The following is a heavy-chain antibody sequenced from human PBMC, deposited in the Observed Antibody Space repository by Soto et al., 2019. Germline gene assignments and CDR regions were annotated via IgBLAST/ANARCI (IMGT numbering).Heavy chain of an antibody. D-gene: IGHD1-20*01. CDR3: AIWSNWNPLYYRGMDV. CDR1: GGAFTNYS. V-gene: IGHV1-69*06. Sequence: QVQLLQSGAEVKKPGSSVKVSCKVSGGAFTNYSLNWVRHAPGQRLEWLGGIIPLHNTSNYSLKLLGRGSVTADISSNTVYMHLSGLTSDETATYYCAIWSNWNPLYYRGMDVWGQGTTVTVSS. J-gene: IGHJ6*02. CDR2: IIPLHNTS.